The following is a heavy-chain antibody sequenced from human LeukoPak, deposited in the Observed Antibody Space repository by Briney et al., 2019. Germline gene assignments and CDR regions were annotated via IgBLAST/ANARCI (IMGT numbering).Heavy chain of an antibody. CDR1: GFTFSSYS. Sequence: GGSLRLSCAASGFTFSSYSMNWVRQAPGKGLEWVSLIYSSGSTDYADSVKGRFTISRDNSKNTLYLQMNSLRAEDTAVYYCAKDLQGEQVPGVFDYWGQGTLVTVSS. CDR2: IYSSGST. V-gene: IGHV3-23*03. CDR3: AKDLQGEQVPGVFDY. D-gene: IGHD1-26*01. J-gene: IGHJ4*02.